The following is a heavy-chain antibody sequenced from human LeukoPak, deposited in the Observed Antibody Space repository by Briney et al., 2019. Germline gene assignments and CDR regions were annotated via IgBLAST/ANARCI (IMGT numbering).Heavy chain of an antibody. CDR2: INHSGST. V-gene: IGHV4-34*01. J-gene: IGHJ4*02. Sequence: PSETLSLTCAVYGGSFSGYYWSWIRQPPGKGLEWIGEINHSGSTNYNPSLKSRVTISVDTSKNQFSLKLSSVTAADTAVYYCARVKDTPYYYGSGSSFGYWGQGTLVTVSS. CDR1: GGSFSGYY. D-gene: IGHD3-10*01. CDR3: ARVKDTPYYYGSGSSFGY.